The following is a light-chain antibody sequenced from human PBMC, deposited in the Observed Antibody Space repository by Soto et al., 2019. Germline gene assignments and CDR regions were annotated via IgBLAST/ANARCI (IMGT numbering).Light chain of an antibody. J-gene: IGKJ1*01. CDR3: QQYTSYSWT. CDR1: QSINTW. V-gene: IGKV1-5*01. CDR2: DAS. Sequence: DIQMTQSPSTLSASVGDRVTITCRASQSINTWLAWYQQKPGKAPTLLIYDASTLESGVPSRFSGSGSGTEFTLNISSLQPDDFATYYCQQYTSYSWTFGQGTKVEIK.